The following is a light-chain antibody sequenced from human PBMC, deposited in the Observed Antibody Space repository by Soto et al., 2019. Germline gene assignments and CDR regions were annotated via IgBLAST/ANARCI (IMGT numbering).Light chain of an antibody. V-gene: IGLV1-44*01. CDR3: ATWDDSLNGWV. CDR2: STD. Sequence: QAVVTQPPSASATPGQRVTMSCSGSNIGSRSIYWYQHLPGTAPKLLIYSTDLRPSGVPDRFSGSKSGTSASLAISGLQSEDEANYYCATWDDSLNGWVFGGGTKVTVL. CDR1: SNIGSRS. J-gene: IGLJ3*02.